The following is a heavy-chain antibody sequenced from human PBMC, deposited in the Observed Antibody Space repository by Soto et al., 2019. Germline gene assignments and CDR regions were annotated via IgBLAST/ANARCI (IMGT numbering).Heavy chain of an antibody. CDR2: IYYSGST. D-gene: IGHD3-9*01. CDR3: ARDGRYFDWLLSGAFDI. Sequence: QVQLQESGPGLVKPSQTLSLTCTVSGGSISSGGYYWSWIRQHPGKGLEWIGYIYYSGSTYYNPSLKSRVTISVDTSKNQFSLKLSSVTAADTAVYYCARDGRYFDWLLSGAFDIWGQGTMVTVSS. CDR1: GGSISSGGYY. J-gene: IGHJ3*02. V-gene: IGHV4-31*03.